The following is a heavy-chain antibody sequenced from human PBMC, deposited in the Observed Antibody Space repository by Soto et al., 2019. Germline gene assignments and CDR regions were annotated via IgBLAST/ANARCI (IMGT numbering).Heavy chain of an antibody. J-gene: IGHJ4*02. CDR3: VKDMAGAPVATLTYYFDY. CDR2: IDWDGERR. V-gene: IGHV3-43*01. Sequence: GGSLRLSCAASGFTFEDHTMHWVRLAPGKGPEWVSLIDWDGERRYYADSVKGRFTISRGNSKNSLYLQMSSLRIEDTALYYCVKDMAGAPVATLTYYFDYWGQGTLVTVSS. D-gene: IGHD2-15*01. CDR1: GFTFEDHT.